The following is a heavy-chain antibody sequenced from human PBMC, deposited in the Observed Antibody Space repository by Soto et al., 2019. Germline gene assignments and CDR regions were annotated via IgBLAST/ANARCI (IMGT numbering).Heavy chain of an antibody. CDR3: VRLKVGAATD. V-gene: IGHV4-39*01. J-gene: IGHJ4*02. D-gene: IGHD2-15*01. CDR1: CGSVTTNSYY. Sequence: SETLSLTCTVSCGSVTTNSYYRGWIRQPPGKGLEWIGSIYNSGSTYYNPSLKSRVTISVDTSKNQFSLKLSSVTAADTAVYYCVRLKVGAATDWGQGTLVTVSS. CDR2: IYNSGST.